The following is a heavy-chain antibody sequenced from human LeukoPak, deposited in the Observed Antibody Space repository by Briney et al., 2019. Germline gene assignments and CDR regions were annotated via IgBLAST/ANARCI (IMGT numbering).Heavy chain of an antibody. CDR3: ARGNTYYYDSSGYYGYNWFDP. CDR1: GGSISSYY. J-gene: IGHJ5*02. D-gene: IGHD3-22*01. Sequence: ETLSLTCSVSGGSISSYYWSWIRQPPGKGLEWIGYIFYSGRTSYNPSLKSRVTISVDTSKNHFSLTLSSVTAADTAVYYCARGNTYYYDSSGYYGYNWFDPWGQGTLVTVSS. CDR2: IFYSGRT. V-gene: IGHV4-59*12.